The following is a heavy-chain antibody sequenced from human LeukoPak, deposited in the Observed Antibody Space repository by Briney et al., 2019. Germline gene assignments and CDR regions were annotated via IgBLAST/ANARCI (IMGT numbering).Heavy chain of an antibody. CDR3: ARVAKYYYGSETYYFFEH. Sequence: GGSLRLSCTASGFTFDDYGMSWVRQAPGKGLEWVSGINWNGGSTGYADSVKGRFTISRDNAKNSLYLQMNSLRVEDTAVYYCARVAKYYYGSETYYFFEHWGQGTPVTASS. J-gene: IGHJ4*02. V-gene: IGHV3-20*04. CDR1: GFTFDDYG. D-gene: IGHD3-10*01. CDR2: INWNGGST.